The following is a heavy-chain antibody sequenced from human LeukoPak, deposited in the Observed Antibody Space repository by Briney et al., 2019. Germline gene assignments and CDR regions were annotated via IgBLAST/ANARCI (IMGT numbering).Heavy chain of an antibody. CDR2: ISGSGGST. Sequence: GGSLRLSCAASGFTFSSYAMSWVRQAPGKGLEWVSAISGSGGSTYYADSVKGRFTISRDNSKNTLYLQMNSPRAEDTAVSYCAKDTGSSSPKFDYWGQGTLVTVSS. D-gene: IGHD6-6*01. V-gene: IGHV3-23*01. J-gene: IGHJ4*02. CDR1: GFTFSSYA. CDR3: AKDTGSSSPKFDY.